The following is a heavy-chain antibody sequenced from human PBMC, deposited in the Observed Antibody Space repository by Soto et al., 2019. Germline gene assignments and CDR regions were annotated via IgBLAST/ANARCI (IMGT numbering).Heavy chain of an antibody. Sequence: GGSLRLSCAASGYTFSNYAMSWVRQAPGKGLEWVSANSASGGSTYYAGSVKGRFTISKDNSKNKLYLQMNSLTAEDTAVYYCTKGAGERPRVAVEKWGQGTLVTVSS. J-gene: IGHJ4*02. CDR1: GYTFSNYA. V-gene: IGHV3-23*01. CDR2: NSASGGST. D-gene: IGHD6-19*01. CDR3: TKGAGERPRVAVEK.